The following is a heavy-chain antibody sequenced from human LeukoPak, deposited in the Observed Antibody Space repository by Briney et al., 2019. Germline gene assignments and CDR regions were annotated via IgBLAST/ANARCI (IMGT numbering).Heavy chain of an antibody. Sequence: ASVKVSCKVSGNSLIYLSMHWVRQAPGQGLEWMGWISAYNGNTNYAQKLQGRVTMTTDTSTSTAYMELRSLRSDDTAVYYCARSSGHQVDAFDIWGQGTMVTVSS. D-gene: IGHD3-22*01. CDR3: ARSSGHQVDAFDI. CDR1: GNSLIYLS. J-gene: IGHJ3*02. V-gene: IGHV1-18*01. CDR2: ISAYNGNT.